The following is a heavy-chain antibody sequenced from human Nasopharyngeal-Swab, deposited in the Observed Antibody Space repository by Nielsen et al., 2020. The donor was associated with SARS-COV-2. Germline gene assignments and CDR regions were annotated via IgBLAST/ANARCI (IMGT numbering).Heavy chain of an antibody. CDR2: IWYDGSNK. Sequence: GESLKISCAASGFTFSSYGMHWVRQAPGKGLEWVAVIWYDGSNKYYADSVKGRFTISRDNSKNTLYLQMNSLRSEDTAVYYCARPAGGYRDSWYDYWGQGTLVTVSS. D-gene: IGHD6-13*01. CDR1: GFTFSSYG. V-gene: IGHV3-33*01. J-gene: IGHJ4*02. CDR3: ARPAGGYRDSWYDY.